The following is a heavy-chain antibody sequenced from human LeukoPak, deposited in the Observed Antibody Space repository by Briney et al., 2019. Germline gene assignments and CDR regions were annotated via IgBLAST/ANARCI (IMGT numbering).Heavy chain of an antibody. Sequence: SETLSLTCTVSGVSIRDNNYYWGWVRQPPGKGLEWIGSMFYTGSTYYNPSLRPRVTLSVDTSKNQLSLNLKSGTAADTAVYFCARLLLGSTVIDYWGQGALVIVSS. J-gene: IGHJ4*02. D-gene: IGHD2-8*02. CDR3: ARLLLGSTVIDY. CDR2: MFYTGST. V-gene: IGHV4-39*01. CDR1: GVSIRDNNYY.